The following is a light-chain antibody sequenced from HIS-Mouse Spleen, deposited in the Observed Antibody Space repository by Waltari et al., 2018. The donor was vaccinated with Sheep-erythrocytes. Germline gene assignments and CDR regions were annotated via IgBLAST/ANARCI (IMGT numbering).Light chain of an antibody. V-gene: IGLV3-1*01. CDR3: QAWDSSTVV. J-gene: IGLJ2*01. CDR1: KLGYQY. CDR2: QDS. Sequence: SSELPQPPSVSVSPGQTASIPCSGDKLGYQYACWYQQKPGQSPVLVIYQDSKRPSGIPERFSGSNSGNTATLTISGTQAMDEADYYCQAWDSSTVVFGGGTKLTVL.